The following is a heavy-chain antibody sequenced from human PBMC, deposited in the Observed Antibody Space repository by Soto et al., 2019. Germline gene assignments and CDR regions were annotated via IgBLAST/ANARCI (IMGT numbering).Heavy chain of an antibody. D-gene: IGHD6-13*01. J-gene: IGHJ5*02. V-gene: IGHV3-11*01. CDR1: GFTFSDYY. CDR3: ARALIIAAALGHWFDP. Sequence: QVQLVESGGGLVKPGGSLRLSCAASGFTFSDYYMSWIRQAPGKGLEWVSYISSSGSTIYYAYSVKGRFTISRDNAKNTLSLQMNSLRAEDTAVYYCARALIIAAALGHWFDPWGQGTLVTVSS. CDR2: ISSSGSTI.